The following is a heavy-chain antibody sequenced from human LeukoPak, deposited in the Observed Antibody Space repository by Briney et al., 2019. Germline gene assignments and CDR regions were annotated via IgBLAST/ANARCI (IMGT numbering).Heavy chain of an antibody. D-gene: IGHD6-13*01. CDR2: ISSSSSYI. Sequence: GGSLRLFCAASGFTFSRYSVNWLRQARGKGLEWVSSISSSSSYIYYADSVTSRFTISRNNSKNTLYLQMNSLRAEDNAVYYCASLNSSSWYGFDYWGQGTLVTVSS. CDR3: ASLNSSSWYGFDY. J-gene: IGHJ4*02. CDR1: GFTFSRYS. V-gene: IGHV3-21*04.